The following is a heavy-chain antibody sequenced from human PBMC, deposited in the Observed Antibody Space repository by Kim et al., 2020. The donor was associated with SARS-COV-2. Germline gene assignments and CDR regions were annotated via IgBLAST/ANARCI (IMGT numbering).Heavy chain of an antibody. CDR1: GGSVSSGSYY. Sequence: SETLSLTCTVSGGSVSSGSYYWSWIRQPPGKGLEWIGYIYYSGSTNYNPSLKSRVTISVDTSKNQFALKLSSVTAADTAVYYCARGRGDIVVVVAATPPSFDYWGQGTRVTVSS. J-gene: IGHJ4*02. V-gene: IGHV4-61*01. D-gene: IGHD2-15*01. CDR2: IYYSGST. CDR3: ARGRGDIVVVVAATPPSFDY.